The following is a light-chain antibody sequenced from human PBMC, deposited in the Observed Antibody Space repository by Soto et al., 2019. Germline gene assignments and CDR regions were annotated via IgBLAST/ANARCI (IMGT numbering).Light chain of an antibody. CDR2: AAS. J-gene: IGKJ1*01. CDR3: QQYGTFSGT. V-gene: IGKV1-39*01. Sequence: DNQMTKSPSSLSAALGDRVTITCRASQTISKYLNWYQQKSGRAPELLVYAASNLQSGVPSRFRGSGSGTKFTLTIASLQPDDFATYYCQQYGTFSGTCGPGTKVDIK. CDR1: QTISKY.